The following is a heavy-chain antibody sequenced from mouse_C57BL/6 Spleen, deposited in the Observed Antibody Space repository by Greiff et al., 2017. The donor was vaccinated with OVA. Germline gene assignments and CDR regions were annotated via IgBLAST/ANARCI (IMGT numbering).Heavy chain of an antibody. CDR2: ISSGSSSI. CDR1: GFTFSDYG. Sequence: EVQLVESGGGLVKPGGSLKLSCAASGFTFSDYGMHWVRQAPGKGLEWVAYISSGSSSIYYADTVKGRVTITRDKAKNTLFLQMTSLRSEDSAMYYCTRGCIPFMDYWGQGTSVTVSS. J-gene: IGHJ4*01. V-gene: IGHV5-17*01. CDR3: TRGCIPFMDY.